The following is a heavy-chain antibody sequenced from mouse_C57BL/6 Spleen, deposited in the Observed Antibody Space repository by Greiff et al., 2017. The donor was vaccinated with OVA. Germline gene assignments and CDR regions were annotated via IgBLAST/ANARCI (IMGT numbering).Heavy chain of an antibody. V-gene: IGHV1-78*01. CDR3: ARPRTLVYYDYEFAY. J-gene: IGHJ3*01. CDR2: IYPRDGST. Sequence: VQLQQSDAELVKPGASVKISCKVSGYTFTDHTIHWMKQRPEQGLEWIGYIYPRDGSTKYNEKFKGKATLTADKSSSTAYMQLNSLTSEDSAVYFCARPRTLVYYDYEFAYWGQGTLVTVSA. CDR1: GYTFTDHT. D-gene: IGHD2-4*01.